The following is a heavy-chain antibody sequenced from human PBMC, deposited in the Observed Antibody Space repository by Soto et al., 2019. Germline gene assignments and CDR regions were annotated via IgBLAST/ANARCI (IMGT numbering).Heavy chain of an antibody. CDR1: GYSINSGYY. CDR2: VFHSGTT. J-gene: IGHJ4*02. CDR3: VRDFGDLQDFWSRSDY. D-gene: IGHD3-3*01. V-gene: IGHV4-38-2*02. Sequence: SETLSLTCAVSGYSINSGYYWGWIRQSPGKGLEWIGSVFHSGTTYSTPSLKTRLTISVDTSKNQFSLDLNAVTAADTAVYYCVRDFGDLQDFWSRSDYWGQGIPVTVSS.